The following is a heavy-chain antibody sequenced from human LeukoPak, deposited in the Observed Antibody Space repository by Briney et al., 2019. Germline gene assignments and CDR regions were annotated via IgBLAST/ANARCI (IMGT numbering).Heavy chain of an antibody. J-gene: IGHJ4*02. CDR2: INQDGSEK. V-gene: IGHV3-7*03. CDR1: GFTFSNYW. Sequence: PGGSLRLSCVASGFTFSNYWMHWVSQAPGKGLEWVANINQDGSEKYSADSVKGRFTISRDNAKNSLYLQLNSLRAEDTAVYYCAGRYFDCWGQGTLVTVSS. CDR3: AGRYFDC.